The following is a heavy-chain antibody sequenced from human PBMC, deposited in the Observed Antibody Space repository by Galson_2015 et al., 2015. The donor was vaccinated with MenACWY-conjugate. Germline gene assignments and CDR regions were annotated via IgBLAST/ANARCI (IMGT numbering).Heavy chain of an antibody. CDR2: IYHTGHT. CDR1: GDSISSTNW. V-gene: IGHV4-4*02. D-gene: IGHD5-12*01. J-gene: IGHJ4*02. Sequence: ETLSLTCTMSGDSISSTNWWSWVRQSPGKGLEWIGEIYHTGHTRYNPSLKSRVTISVDKSKIQFSLRLSSVTAADTAVYYCARAHRVATGFDYWGPGTLVTVSS. CDR3: ARAHRVATGFDY.